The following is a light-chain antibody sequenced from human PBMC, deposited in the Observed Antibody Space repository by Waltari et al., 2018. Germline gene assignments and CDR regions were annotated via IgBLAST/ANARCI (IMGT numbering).Light chain of an antibody. CDR3: QTGGHGTWV. J-gene: IGLJ3*02. CDR1: SAHSTNV. V-gene: IGLV4-69*01. CDR2: VNSDGSH. Sequence: QLVLTQSPSASASLGASVKLTCTLSSAHSTNVIAWLQKRPEEGPRYLMKVNSDGSHNKGDEIPDRFSGSSSGAERYLTISSLQSEDEADYYCQTGGHGTWVFGGGTKLTVL.